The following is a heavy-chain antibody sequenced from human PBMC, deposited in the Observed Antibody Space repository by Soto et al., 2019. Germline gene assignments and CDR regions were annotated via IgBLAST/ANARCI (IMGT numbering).Heavy chain of an antibody. CDR3: ARSVVVTAIHAFDI. J-gene: IGHJ3*02. V-gene: IGHV4-59*11. CDR1: GGSINNHY. Sequence: TSETLSLTCTVSGGSINNHYWSWIRQPPGKGLEWIGYSYYSGTTNYNPSLKSRVTISVDTSKNQFSLKLSSVTAADTAKYYCARSVVVTAIHAFDIWGQGTMVTVSS. D-gene: IGHD2-21*02. CDR2: SYYSGTT.